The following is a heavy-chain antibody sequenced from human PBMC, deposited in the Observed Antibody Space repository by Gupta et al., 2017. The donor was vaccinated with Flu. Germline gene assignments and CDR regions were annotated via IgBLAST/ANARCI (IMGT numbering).Heavy chain of an antibody. CDR2: IWSDGSNE. CDR3: AGDRDITLVRGPFYGMDV. CDR1: DITLAGFA. D-gene: IGHD3-10*01. V-gene: IGHV3-33*01. J-gene: IGHJ6*02. Sequence: QVQVVVSGGGVVQPGRSLRLSCAASDITLAGFAIHRAPQAPGKGLEWVALIWSDGSNEYYADSVKGRFTISRDNSKNTLFLQMNSLRAEDTAVYYCAGDRDITLVRGPFYGMDVWGQGTTVTVSS.